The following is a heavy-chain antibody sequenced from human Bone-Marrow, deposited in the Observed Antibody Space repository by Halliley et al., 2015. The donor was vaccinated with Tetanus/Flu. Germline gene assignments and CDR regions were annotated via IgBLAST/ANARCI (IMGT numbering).Heavy chain of an antibody. V-gene: IGHV4-31*03. CDR3: AKDRNGGSYPYYYGMDV. Sequence: TLSLTCSVSGDSISSGDSSWTWIRQHPGKGLEWIGYIYYGGYTSYNPSLKSRVTISVDTSRNQFSLKLISVTAADTAVYYCAKDRNGGSYPYYYGMDVWGQGTTVTVSS. D-gene: IGHD1-26*01. J-gene: IGHJ6*02. CDR2: IYYGGYT. CDR1: GDSISSGDSS.